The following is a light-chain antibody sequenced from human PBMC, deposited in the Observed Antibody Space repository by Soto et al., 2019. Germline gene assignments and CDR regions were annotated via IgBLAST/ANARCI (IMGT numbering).Light chain of an antibody. V-gene: IGLV2-14*01. J-gene: IGLJ1*01. CDR1: SSDVGGYTY. Sequence: QSVLTQPASVSGSPGQSITISCTGTSSDVGGYTYVSWYQQHPGKAPEVMIYEVSNRPSGVSNRFSGSKSGNTASLTISGLQAEDEADYYCSSYTGSSTPYVFGTGTKVTVL. CDR2: EVS. CDR3: SSYTGSSTPYV.